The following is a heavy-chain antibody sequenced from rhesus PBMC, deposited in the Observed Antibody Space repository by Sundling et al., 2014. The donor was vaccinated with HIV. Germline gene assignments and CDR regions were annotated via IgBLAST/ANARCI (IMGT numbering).Heavy chain of an antibody. D-gene: IGHD3-28*01. J-gene: IGHJ4*01. CDR3: ARDPAARWDFDTGSHAFDF. V-gene: IGHV4-173*01. CDR1: GGSISSSY. Sequence: QVQLQESGPGLVKPSETLSVTCAVSGGSISSSYWSWIRQSPGKGLDWIGRISGGRGTTDYNPSLRSRVTISIDTSKNQFSLKLKSVTAADTAVYYCARDPAARWDFDTGSHAFDFWGQGVLVTVSS. CDR2: ISGGRGTT.